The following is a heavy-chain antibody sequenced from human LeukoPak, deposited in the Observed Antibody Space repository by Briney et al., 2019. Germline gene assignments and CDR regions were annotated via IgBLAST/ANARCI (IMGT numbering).Heavy chain of an antibody. CDR3: AKGSGGSVGDFDY. CDR2: ISGSGGST. CDR1: GFTFSSYA. V-gene: IGHV3-23*01. Sequence: PGGSLRLSCAASGFTFSSYAMSWVRPAPGKGVDWVSAISGSGGSTYYADSGKGRFTISRDNSKNTLYLQMNNRRAEDTAVYYCAKGSGGSVGDFDYWGQGTLVTVSS. J-gene: IGHJ4*02. D-gene: IGHD2-15*01.